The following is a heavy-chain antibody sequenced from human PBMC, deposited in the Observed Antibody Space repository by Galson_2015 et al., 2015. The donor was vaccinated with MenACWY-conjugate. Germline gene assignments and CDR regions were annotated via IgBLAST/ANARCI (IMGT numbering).Heavy chain of an antibody. J-gene: IGHJ6*03. V-gene: IGHV5-51*03. D-gene: IGHD3-3*01. CDR1: GYSFSSYW. Sequence: QSGAEVKKPGESLKISCKGSGYSFSSYWIGWVRQMPGKGLEWMGIIHPGDSDTRYSPSFEGQVTISADTSISTAYLQWSSLKASDTAMYYCAKRGSSRFFERDYFYMDVWGKGTTVTVSS. CDR3: AKRGSSRFFERDYFYMDV. CDR2: IHPGDSDT.